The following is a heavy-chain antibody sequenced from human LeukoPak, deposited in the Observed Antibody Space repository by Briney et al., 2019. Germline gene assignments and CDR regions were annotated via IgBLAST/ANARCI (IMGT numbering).Heavy chain of an antibody. CDR3: ARSTVEYYMDV. CDR1: GYTFTSYD. Sequence: SVKVSCKASGYTFTSYDINWVRQATGQGLEWMGWMNPNSGNTGYAQKFQGRVTITRNASISTAYMELSSLRSEDTAVYYCARSTVEYYMDVWGKGTTVTVSS. CDR2: MNPNSGNT. V-gene: IGHV1-8*03. J-gene: IGHJ6*03. D-gene: IGHD4-23*01.